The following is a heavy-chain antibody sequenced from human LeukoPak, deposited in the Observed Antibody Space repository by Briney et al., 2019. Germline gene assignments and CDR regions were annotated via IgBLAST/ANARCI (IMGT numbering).Heavy chain of an antibody. CDR2: ISYDGSNT. CDR3: AKDRDSGDHWLDP. V-gene: IGHV3-30*18. J-gene: IGHJ5*02. D-gene: IGHD2-15*01. Sequence: GRSLRLSCAASGFTFSSYGMHWVRQAPGKGLEWVAIISYDGSNTYYADSVKGRFTISRDNSKNTLYLQMNSLRAEDTAVYYCAKDRDSGDHWLDPWGQGTLVTVFS. CDR1: GFTFSSYG.